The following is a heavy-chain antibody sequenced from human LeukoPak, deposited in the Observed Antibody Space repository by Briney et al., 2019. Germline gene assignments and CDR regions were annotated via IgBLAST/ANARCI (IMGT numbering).Heavy chain of an antibody. CDR2: IYHSGST. D-gene: IGHD3-22*01. J-gene: IGHJ4*02. Sequence: SETLSLTCAVSGGSISSGGYSWRWIRQPPGKGLEWIGYIYHSGSTYYNPSLKSRVTISVDRSKNQFSLKLSSVTAADTAVYYCAREGGYYDSSGYSYFDYWGQGTLVTVSS. CDR1: GGSISSGGYS. CDR3: AREGGYYDSSGYSYFDY. V-gene: IGHV4-30-2*01.